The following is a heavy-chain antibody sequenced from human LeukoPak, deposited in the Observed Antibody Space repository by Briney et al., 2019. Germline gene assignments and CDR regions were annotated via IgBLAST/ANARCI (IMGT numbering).Heavy chain of an antibody. CDR3: ARGMFGGYCTDY. Sequence: GGSLRLSCAASGFTFSSYAMSWVRQAPGKGLEWVSSISSSSSYIYYADSVKGRFTISRDNAKNSLYLQMNSLRAEDTAVYYCARGMFGGYCTDYWGQGTWVPVSS. J-gene: IGHJ4*02. CDR1: GFTFSSYA. V-gene: IGHV3-21*01. CDR2: ISSSSSYI. D-gene: IGHD3-3*01.